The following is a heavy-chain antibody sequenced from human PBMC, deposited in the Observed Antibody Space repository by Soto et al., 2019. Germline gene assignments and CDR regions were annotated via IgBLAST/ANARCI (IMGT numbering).Heavy chain of an antibody. D-gene: IGHD6-6*01. CDR3: ARSIAVPSSHIDH. CDR2: VYDTGST. CDR1: GGSISGYY. J-gene: IGHJ4*02. V-gene: IGHV4-59*01. Sequence: SETLSLTCSVSGGSISGYYWSWIRQAPGKGLEWIGYVYDTGSTSYNPSLQSRVTISVDTSKKQFSLSLRLVTAADTAVYFCARSIAVPSSHIDHWGQGTRVTVSS.